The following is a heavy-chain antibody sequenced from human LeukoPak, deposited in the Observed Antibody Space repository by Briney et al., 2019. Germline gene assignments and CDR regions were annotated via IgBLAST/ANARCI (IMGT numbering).Heavy chain of an antibody. J-gene: IGHJ4*02. D-gene: IGHD3-10*02. V-gene: IGHV3-33*08. Sequence: GGSLRLSCAASGFTFSSYGMHWVRQAPGKGLDWVALIHHDGSNKYYADSVRGRFTISRDNSKNTLYLQMNSLRVEDTAIYYCARDQYSYVWGDWGQGTLVTVST. CDR1: GFTFSSYG. CDR2: IHHDGSNK. CDR3: ARDQYSYVWGD.